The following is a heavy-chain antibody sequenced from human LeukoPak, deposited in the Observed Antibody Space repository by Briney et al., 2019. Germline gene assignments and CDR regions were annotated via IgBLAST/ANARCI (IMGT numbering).Heavy chain of an antibody. CDR2: INSYSGGT. J-gene: IGHJ1*01. D-gene: IGHD3-22*01. Sequence: ASVKVSCMASGYTFTGYYMHWVRQAPGQGLEWMGWINSYSGGTNYAQKFQGRVTMTRDTSISTAYMELSRLRSDDTAVYYCARQDLYYYDSSGSEYFQHWGQGTLVTVSS. CDR3: ARQDLYYYDSSGSEYFQH. CDR1: GYTFTGYY. V-gene: IGHV1-2*02.